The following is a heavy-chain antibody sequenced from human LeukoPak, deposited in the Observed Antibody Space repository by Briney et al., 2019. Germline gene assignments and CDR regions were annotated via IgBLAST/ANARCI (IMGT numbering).Heavy chain of an antibody. CDR1: GFTFSDYY. Sequence: GGSLRLSCAASGFTFSDYYMNWVPQAPGKGLEWVSSISSSSTIYYADSVKGRFTISRDNAKNSLYLQMNSLRAEDTAVYYCAKDSIAVAPDFDYWGQGTLVTVSS. D-gene: IGHD6-19*01. CDR2: ISSSSTI. V-gene: IGHV3-69-1*01. CDR3: AKDSIAVAPDFDY. J-gene: IGHJ4*02.